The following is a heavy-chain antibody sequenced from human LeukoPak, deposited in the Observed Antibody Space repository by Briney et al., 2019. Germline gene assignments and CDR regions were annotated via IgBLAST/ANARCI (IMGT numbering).Heavy chain of an antibody. CDR2: IWYDGSNK. J-gene: IGHJ4*02. CDR3: ARAPASDYGGN. CDR1: GFTFSSYG. D-gene: IGHD4-23*01. V-gene: IGHV3-33*01. Sequence: GGSLRLSCAASGFTFSSYGMHWVRQAPGKGLEWVAVIWYDGSNKYYADSVKGRFTISRDNSKNMLYLQMNSLRAEDTAAYYCARAPASDYGGNWGQGTLVTVSS.